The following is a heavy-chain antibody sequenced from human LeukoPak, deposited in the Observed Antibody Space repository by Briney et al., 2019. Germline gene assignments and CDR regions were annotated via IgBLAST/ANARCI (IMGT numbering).Heavy chain of an antibody. D-gene: IGHD3-10*01. CDR1: GFTFSSYA. CDR3: AKVFLWFGELSQPLDY. CDR2: ISGSGGST. J-gene: IGHJ4*02. Sequence: GGSLRLFCAASGFTFSSYAMSWVRQAPGKGLEWVSVISGSGGSTSYADSVKGRFTISRDNSKNTLHLQMNSLRAEDTAVYYCAKVFLWFGELSQPLDYWGQGTLVTVSS. V-gene: IGHV3-23*01.